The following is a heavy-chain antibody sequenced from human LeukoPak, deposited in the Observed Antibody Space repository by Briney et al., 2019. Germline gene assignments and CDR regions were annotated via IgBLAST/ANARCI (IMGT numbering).Heavy chain of an antibody. D-gene: IGHD3-9*01. CDR1: GFTFSSYG. Sequence: PGGTLRLSCAASGFTFSSYGMNWVRQAPGKGLEWVSSVSTSSSYIYYADSVKGRFTISRDNAKTSLYLQMNSLRAEDTAVYYCARSADRYNILTGPIDFWGQGTLVTVSS. J-gene: IGHJ4*02. CDR3: ARSADRYNILTGPIDF. CDR2: VSTSSSYI. V-gene: IGHV3-21*01.